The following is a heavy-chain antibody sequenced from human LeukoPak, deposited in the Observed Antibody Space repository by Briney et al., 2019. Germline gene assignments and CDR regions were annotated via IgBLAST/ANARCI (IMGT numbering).Heavy chain of an antibody. CDR2: ISSSSSYI. CDR1: GFTFSSYS. CDR3: ARGGIFGARIFDY. D-gene: IGHD3-3*01. V-gene: IGHV3-21*01. Sequence: GGSLRLSCAASGFTFSSYSMNWVRQAPGKGLEWDSSISSSSSYISYADSVKVRFTISRDNAKNSLYLQMNSLRAEDTAVYYCARGGIFGARIFDYWGQGTLVTVSS. J-gene: IGHJ4*02.